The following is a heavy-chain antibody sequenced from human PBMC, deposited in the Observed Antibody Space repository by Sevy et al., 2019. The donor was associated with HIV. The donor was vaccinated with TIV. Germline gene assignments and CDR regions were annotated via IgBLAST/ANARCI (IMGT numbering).Heavy chain of an antibody. D-gene: IGHD2-2*02. CDR2: IKEDDTVK. V-gene: IGHV3-7*04. CDR1: GFSLETYW. J-gene: IGHJ4*02. Sequence: RLSCAASGFSLETYWMNWVRQAPGKPLEWVANIKEDDTVKYYVDSVKGRFTIFRDNGRNLVYLVMNNLRVGDTARYYCVRAIQSEGSFWGQGTLVTVSS. CDR3: VRAIQSEGSF.